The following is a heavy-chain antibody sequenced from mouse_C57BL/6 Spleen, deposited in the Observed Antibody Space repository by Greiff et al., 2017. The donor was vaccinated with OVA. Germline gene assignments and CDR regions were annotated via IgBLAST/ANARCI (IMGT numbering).Heavy chain of an antibody. Sequence: VQLQQSGPDLVAPSQSLSITCTVSGFSLTSYAISWVRQPPGKGLEWLGVIWTGGGTNYNSALKSRLSISKDNSKSQVFLKMNSLQTDDTARYYCARNYYGSSWDWYFDVWGTGTTVTVSS. CDR1: GFSLTSYA. CDR3: ARNYYGSSWDWYFDV. D-gene: IGHD1-1*01. V-gene: IGHV2-9-1*01. J-gene: IGHJ1*03. CDR2: IWTGGGT.